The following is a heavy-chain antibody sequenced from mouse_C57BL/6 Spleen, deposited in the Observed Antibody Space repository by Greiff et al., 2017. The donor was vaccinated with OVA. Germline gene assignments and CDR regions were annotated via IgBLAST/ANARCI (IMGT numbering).Heavy chain of an antibody. V-gene: IGHV1-61*01. D-gene: IGHD4-1*01. Sequence: VQLQQPGAELVRPGSSVKLSCKASGYTFTSYWMDWVKQRPGPGLEWIGNIYPSDSETHYNQKFKDKATLTVDKSSSTAYMQLSSLTSEDSAVYYCAREGNWDWYFDVWGTGTTVTVSS. CDR3: AREGNWDWYFDV. CDR1: GYTFTSYW. CDR2: IYPSDSET. J-gene: IGHJ1*03.